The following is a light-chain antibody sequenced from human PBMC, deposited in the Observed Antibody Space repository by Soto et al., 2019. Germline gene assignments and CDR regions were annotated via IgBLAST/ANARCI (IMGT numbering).Light chain of an antibody. Sequence: MMMTQSPSTLSVSPGERVTLXXRTSHSVNSHVAWYQQKPGQAPRLLXXGASTRATGIPVRFSGSGFGTEFTLTISSLQSEDFAVYYCQQYKNWPPTWTFGQGTKVDIK. V-gene: IGKV3-15*01. CDR2: GAS. J-gene: IGKJ1*01. CDR3: QQYKNWPPTWT. CDR1: HSVNSH.